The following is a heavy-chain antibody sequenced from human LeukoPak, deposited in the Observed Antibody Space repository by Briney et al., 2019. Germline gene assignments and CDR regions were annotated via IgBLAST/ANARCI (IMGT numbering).Heavy chain of an antibody. CDR3: ARAYGWYGAFDI. V-gene: IGHV4-31*03. CDR2: IYYSGST. CDR1: GGYISSGGYY. D-gene: IGHD6-19*01. Sequence: PSETLSLTCTVSGGYISSGGYYWSWIRQHPGKGLEWIGYIYYSGSTYYNPSLKSRVTISVDTSKNQFSLKLSSVTAADTAVYYCARAYGWYGAFDIWGQGTMVTVSS. J-gene: IGHJ3*02.